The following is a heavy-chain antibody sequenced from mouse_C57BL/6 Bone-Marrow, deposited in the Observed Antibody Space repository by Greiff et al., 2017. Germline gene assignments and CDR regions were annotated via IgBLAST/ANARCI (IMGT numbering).Heavy chain of an antibody. CDR2: ISYDGSN. J-gene: IGHJ2*01. CDR3: SRGDY. V-gene: IGHV3-6*01. Sequence: VQLKESGPGLVKPSQSLSFTCSVSGYSITSGYYWNWIRQFPGNKLEWMGYISYDGSNNYNQSLKNRISITLDTSKNQFFQKLNSVTTEDTATYYGSRGDYWGQGTTLTVSS. CDR1: GYSITSGYY.